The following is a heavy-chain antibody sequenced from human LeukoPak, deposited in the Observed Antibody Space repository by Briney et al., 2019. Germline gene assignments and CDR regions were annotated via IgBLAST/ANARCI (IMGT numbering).Heavy chain of an antibody. CDR3: ATDYFTFGGVIVKVYAFDI. V-gene: IGHV1-24*01. J-gene: IGHJ3*02. CDR1: GYTLTELS. D-gene: IGHD3-16*02. Sequence: GASVKVSCKVSGYTLTELSMHWVRQAPGKGLEWMGGFDPEDGETIYAQKFQGRVTMTEDTSTDTAYMELSSLRSEDTAVYHCATDYFTFGGVIVKVYAFDIWGQGTMVTVSS. CDR2: FDPEDGET.